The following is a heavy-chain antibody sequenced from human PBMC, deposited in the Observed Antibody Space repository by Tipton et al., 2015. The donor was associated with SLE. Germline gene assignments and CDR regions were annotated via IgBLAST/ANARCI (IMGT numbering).Heavy chain of an antibody. Sequence: SLRLSCAASGFTFSDYYMSWIRQAPGKGLEWVSYISSSGSTIYYADSVKGRFTISRDNAKNSLYLQMNSLRAEDTAVYYCARSGSYPFYCYYMDVWGKGTTVTVSS. D-gene: IGHD1-26*01. V-gene: IGHV3-11*01. J-gene: IGHJ6*03. CDR1: GFTFSDYY. CDR3: ARSGSYPFYCYYMDV. CDR2: ISSSGSTI.